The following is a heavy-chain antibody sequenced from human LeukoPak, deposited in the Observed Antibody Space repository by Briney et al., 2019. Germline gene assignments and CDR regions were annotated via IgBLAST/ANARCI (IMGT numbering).Heavy chain of an antibody. CDR1: GGSFSGYY. Sequence: LSLTCAVYGGSFSGYYWSWIRQAPGKGLEWVSYISSSGSTIYYADSVKGRFTISRDNAKNSLYLQMNSLRAEDTAVYYCARDRSSSSSHYYYYYGMDVWGQGTTVTVSS. CDR3: ARDRSSSSSHYYYYYGMDV. D-gene: IGHD6-6*01. CDR2: ISSSGSTI. J-gene: IGHJ6*02. V-gene: IGHV3-11*01.